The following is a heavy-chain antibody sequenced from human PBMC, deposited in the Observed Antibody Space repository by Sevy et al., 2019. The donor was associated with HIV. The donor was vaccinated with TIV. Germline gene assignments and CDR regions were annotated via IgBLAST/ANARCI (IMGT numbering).Heavy chain of an antibody. CDR3: ARARRVTTVYYYYGMDV. Sequence: GASVKVSCKASGYSFTDYYMHWVRQAPGQGLEWMAWINPKNDVRNYAQKFQGRVTMTRDTSTSTAYMELTRLRSDDTAAYYCARARRVTTVYYYYGMDVWGQGTTVTVSS. CDR1: GYSFTDYY. D-gene: IGHD5-18*01. CDR2: INPKNDVR. J-gene: IGHJ6*02. V-gene: IGHV1-2*02.